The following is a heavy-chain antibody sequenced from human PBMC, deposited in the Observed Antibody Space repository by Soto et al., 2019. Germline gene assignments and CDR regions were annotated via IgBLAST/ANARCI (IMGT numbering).Heavy chain of an antibody. CDR3: ARDWGRDGCFDY. D-gene: IGHD3-16*01. Sequence: QVQLQESGPGLVKPSQTLSLTCTVSGGTISSGGYYSSRIRQHPGKVLQRIGDIYYSGRTYYNPSLQSRVTVSVETSKNRFSQTLSSVTAGDTAVYYCARDWGRDGCFDYWGEGTLVTVSS. CDR1: GGTISSGGYY. V-gene: IGHV4-31*03. CDR2: IYYSGRT. J-gene: IGHJ4*02.